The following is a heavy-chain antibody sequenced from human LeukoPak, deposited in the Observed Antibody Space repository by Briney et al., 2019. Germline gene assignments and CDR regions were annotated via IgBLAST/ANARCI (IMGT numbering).Heavy chain of an antibody. V-gene: IGHV4-34*01. Sequence: SETLSLTCAVYGGSFSGYYWSWIRQPPGKGLEWIGEINHSGSTNYNPSLKSRVTISVDTSKNQFSLKLSSVTAADTAVYYCARVHTLLYGSGSYSFDYWGQGTLVTVSS. D-gene: IGHD3-10*01. J-gene: IGHJ4*02. CDR3: ARVHTLLYGSGSYSFDY. CDR1: GGSFSGYY. CDR2: INHSGST.